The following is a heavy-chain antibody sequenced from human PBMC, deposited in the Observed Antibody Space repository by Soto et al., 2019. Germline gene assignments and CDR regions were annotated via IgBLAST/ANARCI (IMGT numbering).Heavy chain of an antibody. D-gene: IGHD3-3*01. CDR1: GFTFSNYG. CDR2: IWYDGSNK. J-gene: IGHJ4*02. CDR3: ARVSRSGYYPKY. Sequence: GGSLRLSCAASGFTFSNYGMHWVRQAPGKGLEWVAVIWYDGSNKYYADSVKGRFTISRDNSKNTLYLQMNSLRAEDTAVYYCARVSRSGYYPKYWGQGTLVTVSS. V-gene: IGHV3-33*01.